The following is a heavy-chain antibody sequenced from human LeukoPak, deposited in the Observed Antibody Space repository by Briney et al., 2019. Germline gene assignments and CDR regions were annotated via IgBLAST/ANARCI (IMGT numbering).Heavy chain of an antibody. CDR3: ARGRNFWSGYLSAGREYYFDY. J-gene: IGHJ4*02. CDR2: INHSGST. D-gene: IGHD3-3*01. Sequence: SETLSLTCAVYVGSFSGYYWSWVRQPPGKGLEWIGEINHSGSTNYNPSLKSRVTISVDTSKNQFSLKLSSVTAADTAVYYCARGRNFWSGYLSAGREYYFDYWGQGTLVTVSS. CDR1: VGSFSGYY. V-gene: IGHV4-34*01.